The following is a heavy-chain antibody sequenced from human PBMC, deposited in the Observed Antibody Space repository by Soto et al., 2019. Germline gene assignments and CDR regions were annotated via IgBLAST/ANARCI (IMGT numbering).Heavy chain of an antibody. D-gene: IGHD4-17*01. CDR2: MNPNSGNT. CDR1: GYTFTSHD. J-gene: IGHJ4*02. CDR3: ARWDYGVYARVDY. V-gene: IGHV1-8*01. Sequence: QVQLVQSGAEVKKSGASVKVSCKASGYTFTSHDINWVRQATGQGLEWMGWMNPNSGNTGYAQKFQGRVTMTRNTSISTAYMELSSLRSEDTAVYYCARWDYGVYARVDYWCQGTLVTVSS.